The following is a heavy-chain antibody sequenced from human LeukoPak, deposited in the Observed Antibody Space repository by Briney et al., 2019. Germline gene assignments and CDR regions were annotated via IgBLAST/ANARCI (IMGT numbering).Heavy chain of an antibody. J-gene: IGHJ5*02. CDR1: GFTFSGYA. Sequence: GGSLRLSCAASGFTFSGYAMSWVRQAPGKGLEWVSGISGSGVSTYYVDSVKGRFTVSRDNSKNMLHLRMSGLRAEDTALYYCARQIPGSGQGFDPWGQGTLVTVSS. CDR3: ARQIPGSGQGFDP. D-gene: IGHD3-10*01. CDR2: ISGSGVST. V-gene: IGHV3-23*01.